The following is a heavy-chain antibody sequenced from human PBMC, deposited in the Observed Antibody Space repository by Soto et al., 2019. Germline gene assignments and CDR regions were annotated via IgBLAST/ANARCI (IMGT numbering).Heavy chain of an antibody. CDR1: GFTFSGSA. D-gene: IGHD3-10*01. J-gene: IGHJ6*03. V-gene: IGHV3-73*01. CDR3: TRQEVSGPYYYYMDV. CDR2: IRSKANSYAT. Sequence: EVQLVESGGGLVQPGGSLKLSCAASGFTFSGSAMHWVRQASGKGLEWVGRIRSKANSYATAYAASVKGRFTISRDDSKNTAYLQMNSLKTEDTAVYYCTRQEVSGPYYYYMDVWGKGTTVTVSS.